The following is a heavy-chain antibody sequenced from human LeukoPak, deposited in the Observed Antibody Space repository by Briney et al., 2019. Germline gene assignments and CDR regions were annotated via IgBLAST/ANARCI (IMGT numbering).Heavy chain of an antibody. J-gene: IGHJ4*02. V-gene: IGHV3-33*01. Sequence: PGRSLRLSCAASGFTFSSYGMHWVRQAPGKGLEWVPVIWYDGSNKYYADSVKGRFTISRDNSKNTLYLQMNSLRAEDTAVYYCARDSSQTMIVVAPGYWGQGTLVTVSS. CDR2: IWYDGSNK. CDR1: GFTFSSYG. D-gene: IGHD3-22*01. CDR3: ARDSSQTMIVVAPGY.